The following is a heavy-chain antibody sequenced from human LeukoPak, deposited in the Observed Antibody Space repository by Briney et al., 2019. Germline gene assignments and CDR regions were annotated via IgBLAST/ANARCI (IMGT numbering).Heavy chain of an antibody. CDR3: TREATDYYYRLDV. Sequence: ASVKVSCKASGYTFTGYYMHWVRQAPGQGLEWMGWINPNSGGTNYAQKFQGRVTMTRDTSISTACMELSRLRSDDTAVYYCTREATDYYYRLDVWGQGTTVTVSS. CDR1: GYTFTGYY. D-gene: IGHD5-12*01. V-gene: IGHV1-2*02. CDR2: INPNSGGT. J-gene: IGHJ6*02.